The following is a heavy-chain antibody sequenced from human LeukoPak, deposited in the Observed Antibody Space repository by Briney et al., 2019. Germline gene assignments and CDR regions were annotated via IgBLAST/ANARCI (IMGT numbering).Heavy chain of an antibody. Sequence: GGSLRLSCAASGFTFNSYNMNWVRQAPGKGLEWASYISSSSSTIYYADSVKGRFTISRDSAKTSLFLQMNSLRDEDTAVYYCARAYSSSSGRDAFDSWGLGTLVTVSS. J-gene: IGHJ3*02. CDR1: GFTFNSYN. CDR3: ARAYSSSSGRDAFDS. CDR2: ISSSSSTI. D-gene: IGHD6-6*01. V-gene: IGHV3-48*02.